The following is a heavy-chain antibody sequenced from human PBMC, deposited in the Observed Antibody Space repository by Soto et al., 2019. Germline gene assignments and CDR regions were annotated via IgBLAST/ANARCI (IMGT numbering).Heavy chain of an antibody. CDR2: IYYSGST. J-gene: IGHJ5*02. Sequence: SETLSLTCTVSGGSISSYYWSWIRQPPGKGLEWIGYIYYSGSTNYNPSLKSRVTISVDTSKNQFSLKLSSVTAADTAVYYCARSTGICSSTSCYSPWFDPWSQGTLVTVSS. CDR1: GGSISSYY. V-gene: IGHV4-59*01. D-gene: IGHD2-2*02. CDR3: ARSTGICSSTSCYSPWFDP.